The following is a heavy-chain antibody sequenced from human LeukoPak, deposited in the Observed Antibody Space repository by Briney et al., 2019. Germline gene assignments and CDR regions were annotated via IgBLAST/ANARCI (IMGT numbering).Heavy chain of an antibody. V-gene: IGHV4-34*01. CDR2: INHSGST. D-gene: IGHD3-10*01. CDR3: ASRQSPGSDY. Sequence: GSLRLSCAASGFTFSSYEMNWVRQAPGKGLEWIGEINHSGSTNYNPSLKSRVTISVDTSKNQFSLKLSSVTAADTAVYYCASRQSPGSDYWGQGTLVTVSS. J-gene: IGHJ4*02. CDR1: GFTFSSYE.